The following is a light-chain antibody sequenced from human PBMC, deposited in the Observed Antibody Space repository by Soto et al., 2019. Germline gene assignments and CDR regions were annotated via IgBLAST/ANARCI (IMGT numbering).Light chain of an antibody. V-gene: IGKV1-39*01. CDR1: QSISSS. CDR3: QQSYSSPHMYT. Sequence: DIQMTQSPSSLSASVGDSVTITCRASQSISSSLNWYQQKPGKAPDLLIYAASNLQSGVPSRFSGSGSGTDFTLTISSLQPEDFATYYCQQSYSSPHMYTFGQGTKLEIK. J-gene: IGKJ2*01. CDR2: AAS.